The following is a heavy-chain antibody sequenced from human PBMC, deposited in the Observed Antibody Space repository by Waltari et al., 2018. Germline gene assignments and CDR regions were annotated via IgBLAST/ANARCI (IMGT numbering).Heavy chain of an antibody. V-gene: IGHV4-4*02. Sequence: SGGRQPPGKGGEWGGQVRGDGRANYSPSFGSRVTVSLYTSGNHVSLKMTSAAAADTAVYYGARDRGRGLYLDSWGPGILVTVSP. J-gene: IGHJ4*02. CDR2: VRGDGRA. D-gene: IGHD2-15*01. CDR3: ARDRGRGLYLDS.